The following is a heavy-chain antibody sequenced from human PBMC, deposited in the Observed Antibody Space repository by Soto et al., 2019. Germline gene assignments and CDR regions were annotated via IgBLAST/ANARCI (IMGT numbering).Heavy chain of an antibody. CDR1: CYSCIRHY. Sequence: SLKVPCKGTCYSCIRHYIVCERLRPGKGLEWMAITHPGDADTTYTPSLQGQVTISADRSISTAYLQRSSLKASDTAIYYCARHARLAALYYCLDVWGQGTTVTVSS. J-gene: IGHJ6*02. V-gene: IGHV5-51*01. D-gene: IGHD6-6*01. CDR3: ARHARLAALYYCLDV. CDR2: THPGDADT.